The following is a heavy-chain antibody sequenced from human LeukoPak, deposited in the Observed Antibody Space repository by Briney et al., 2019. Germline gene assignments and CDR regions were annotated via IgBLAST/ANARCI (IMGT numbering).Heavy chain of an antibody. J-gene: IGHJ4*02. D-gene: IGHD3-16*02. CDR2: INHSGST. CDR3: ARDGERGELSLYMDY. Sequence: SETLSLTCAVYGGSFSGYYWSWIRQPPGKGLEWIGEINHSGSTNYNPSLKSRVTISVDTSKNQFSLKLSSVTAADTAVYYCARDGERGELSLYMDYWGQGTLVTVSS. CDR1: GGSFSGYY. V-gene: IGHV4-34*01.